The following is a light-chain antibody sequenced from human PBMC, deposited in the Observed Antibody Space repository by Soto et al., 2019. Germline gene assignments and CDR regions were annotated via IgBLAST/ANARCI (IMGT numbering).Light chain of an antibody. V-gene: IGKV1-39*01. J-gene: IGKJ1*01. Sequence: DIQMTQSPSSLSASVGDRVTITCRASQSINISLNWYQQKPGKAPNLLISGASFLHIGVPSRFSGGGSGTDFTLTITSLRPEDFATYYCQQNYGNPWTFGQGTKVEI. CDR3: QQNYGNPWT. CDR2: GAS. CDR1: QSINIS.